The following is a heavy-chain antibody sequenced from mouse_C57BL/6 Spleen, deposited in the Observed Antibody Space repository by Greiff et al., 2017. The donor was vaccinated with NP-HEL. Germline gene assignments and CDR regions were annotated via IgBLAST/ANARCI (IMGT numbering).Heavy chain of an antibody. D-gene: IGHD4-1*01. CDR1: GFTFSSYA. V-gene: IGHV5-4*01. CDR2: ISDGGSYT. J-gene: IGHJ4*01. Sequence: EVQGVESGGGLVKPGGSLKLSCAASGFTFSSYAMSWVRQTPEKRLEWVATISDGGSYTYYPDNVKGRFTISRDNAKNNLYLQMSHLKSEDTAMYYCARDLTGTGYAMDYWGQGTSVTVSS. CDR3: ARDLTGTGYAMDY.